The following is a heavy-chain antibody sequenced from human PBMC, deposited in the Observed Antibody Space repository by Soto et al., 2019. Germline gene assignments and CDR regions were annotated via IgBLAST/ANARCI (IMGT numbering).Heavy chain of an antibody. Sequence: GGSLRLSCAASGFTFSSYSMNWVRQAPGKGLEWVSSISSSSSYIYYADSVKGRFTISRDNAKNSLYLQMNSLRAEDTAVYYCARENVVPAARDYYYYYYMDVWGKGTTVTVSS. J-gene: IGHJ6*03. CDR1: GFTFSSYS. CDR2: ISSSSSYI. CDR3: ARENVVPAARDYYYYYYMDV. V-gene: IGHV3-21*01. D-gene: IGHD2-2*01.